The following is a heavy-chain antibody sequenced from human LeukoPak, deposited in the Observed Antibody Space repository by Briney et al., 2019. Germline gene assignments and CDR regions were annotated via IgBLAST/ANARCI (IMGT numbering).Heavy chain of an antibody. V-gene: IGHV4-59*08. CDR1: GGSISSYY. J-gene: IGHJ4*02. CDR2: IYHSGTT. D-gene: IGHD6-6*01. CDR3: VRQEYSSSWY. Sequence: SETLSLTCPVSGGSISSYYWSWIRQPPGKGLEWIGYIYHSGTTNYNPSLKSRVTISVGTSKSQFSLKLSSVTAADTAVYYCVRQEYSSSWYWGQGTLVTVSS.